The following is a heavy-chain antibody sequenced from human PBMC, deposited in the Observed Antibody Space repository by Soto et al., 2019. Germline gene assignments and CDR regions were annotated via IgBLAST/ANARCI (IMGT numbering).Heavy chain of an antibody. J-gene: IGHJ6*02. D-gene: IGHD3-16*01. CDR2: IIPIFGTA. CDR3: ARVFTFGDSGYDYGMDV. CDR1: GGTFSSYA. V-gene: IGHV1-69*01. Sequence: QVQLVQSGAEVKKPGSSVKVSCKASGGTFSSYAISWVRQAPGQGLEWMGGIIPIFGTANYAQKFQGRVTITADESTSTSYMELRSLRSEDTAVYYCARVFTFGDSGYDYGMDVWGQGTTVTVSS.